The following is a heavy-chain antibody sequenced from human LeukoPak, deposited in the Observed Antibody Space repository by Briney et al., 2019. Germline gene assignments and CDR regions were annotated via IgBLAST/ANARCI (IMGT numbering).Heavy chain of an antibody. Sequence: SQTLSLXCTVSGGSISSGSYYWIWIRQPAAKGLEWIGRIYASGITNYNPSLKSRVTISVDTSKNQFSLKLSSVTAADTAVYYCASTKPGYSSGLPRSYYYYYMDVWGKGTTVTVSS. D-gene: IGHD6-19*01. V-gene: IGHV4-61*02. J-gene: IGHJ6*03. CDR1: GGSISSGSYY. CDR3: ASTKPGYSSGLPRSYYYYYMDV. CDR2: IYASGIT.